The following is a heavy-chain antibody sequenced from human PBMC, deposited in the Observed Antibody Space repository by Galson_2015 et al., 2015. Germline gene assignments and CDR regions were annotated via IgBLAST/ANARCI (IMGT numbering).Heavy chain of an antibody. CDR2: ISSNGGPT. Sequence: SLRLSCAASAFAFSSLAMHWVRQAPGKGLEYVSSISSNGGPTYYADSVKGRFTISRDNSKNTLSLQMSSLRVEDTAVYYCVKDRAIGYWGQGALVTVSS. CDR1: AFAFSSLA. V-gene: IGHV3-64D*06. J-gene: IGHJ4*02. CDR3: VKDRAIGY.